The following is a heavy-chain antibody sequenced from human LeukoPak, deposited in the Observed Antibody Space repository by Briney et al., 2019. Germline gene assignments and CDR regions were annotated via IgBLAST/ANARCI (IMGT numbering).Heavy chain of an antibody. CDR2: FYSGGST. D-gene: IGHD3-16*01. V-gene: IGHV3-66*01. Sequence: QPGGSLRLSCAASGFTVSDNYISWVRQGPGKGLEWVSIFYSGGSTYYADSVRGRFTISRDNSRNTVYLQMNSLRVEDTAVYYCARDLNLGWFFDLWGRGTLVTVSS. J-gene: IGHJ2*01. CDR3: ARDLNLGWFFDL. CDR1: GFTVSDNY.